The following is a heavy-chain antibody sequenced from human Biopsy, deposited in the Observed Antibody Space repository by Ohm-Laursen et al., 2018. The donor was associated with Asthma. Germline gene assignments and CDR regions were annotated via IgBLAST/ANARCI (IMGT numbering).Heavy chain of an antibody. D-gene: IGHD1-20*01. CDR3: ARITSANYYYGMDV. J-gene: IGHJ6*02. V-gene: IGHV4-34*12. Sequence: TLSLTCAVYGGYLPGHYWNWMRQPPGKGLEGIGDMFHRGTTHYNTSLTSLVTISLDRSKNHFSQKLTSVTAADTAVYYCARITSANYYYGMDVWGQGTTVTVSS. CDR2: MFHRGTT. CDR1: GGYLPGHY.